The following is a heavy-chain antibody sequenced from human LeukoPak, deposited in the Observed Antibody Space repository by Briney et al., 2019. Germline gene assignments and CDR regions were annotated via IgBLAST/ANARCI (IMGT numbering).Heavy chain of an antibody. CDR3: ARVDPYDYVWGSYRPNGDY. CDR1: GFTFSSYW. CDR2: IKTDGSQI. V-gene: IGHV3-7*01. D-gene: IGHD3-16*02. J-gene: IGHJ4*02. Sequence: GGSLRLSCVASGFTFSSYWMTWVRQAPGKGLEWVANIKTDGSQIYYVDSVKGRFTISRDNAKNSLYLQMNSLRAEDTAVYYCARVDPYDYVWGSYRPNGDYWGQGTLVTVSS.